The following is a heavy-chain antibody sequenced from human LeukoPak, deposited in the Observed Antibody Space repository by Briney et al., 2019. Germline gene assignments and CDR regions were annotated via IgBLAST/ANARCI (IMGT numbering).Heavy chain of an antibody. D-gene: IGHD3-22*01. CDR3: ARDRGSWYYDSSGYSPIPFDY. Sequence: ASVKVSCKASGYTFTIYAMHWVRQAPGQRLEWMGWINAGNGNTKYSQNFQGRVTITRDTSASTAYMELSSLRSEDTAVYYCARDRGSWYYDSSGYSPIPFDYWGQGTLVTVSS. CDR2: INAGNGNT. J-gene: IGHJ4*02. V-gene: IGHV1-3*01. CDR1: GYTFTIYA.